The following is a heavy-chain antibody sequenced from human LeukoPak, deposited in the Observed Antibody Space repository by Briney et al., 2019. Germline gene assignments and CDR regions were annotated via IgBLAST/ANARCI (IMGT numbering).Heavy chain of an antibody. D-gene: IGHD3-16*01. CDR3: VGDDDVYGFDY. J-gene: IGHJ4*02. V-gene: IGHV3-74*01. CDR2: IKKDGTYR. Sequence: PGGSLRLSCAASGFIFSGHWMHWVRQAPGEGLVCVARIKKDGTYRDYGDSVKGRFTISRDNAKNTLYLQMNGLRVEDTARYYCVGDDDVYGFDYWGQGTVVTVSS. CDR1: GFIFSGHW.